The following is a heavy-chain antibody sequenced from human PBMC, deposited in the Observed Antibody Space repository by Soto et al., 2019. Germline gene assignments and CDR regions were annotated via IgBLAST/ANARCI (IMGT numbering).Heavy chain of an antibody. J-gene: IGHJ4*02. CDR1: GFTFSSYS. Sequence: GGSLRLSCAASGFTFSSYSMNWVRQAPGKGLEWVSSISSSSSYIYYADSVKGRFTISRDNAKNSLYLQMNSLRAEDTAVYYCAREDYDILTGYGNIDYWGQGTLVTVSS. V-gene: IGHV3-21*01. CDR2: ISSSSSYI. CDR3: AREDYDILTGYGNIDY. D-gene: IGHD3-9*01.